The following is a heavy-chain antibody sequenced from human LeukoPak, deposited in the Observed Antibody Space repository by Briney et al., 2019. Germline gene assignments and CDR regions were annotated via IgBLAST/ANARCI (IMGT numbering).Heavy chain of an antibody. CDR2: ISFDGTNK. Sequence: GGSLRLSCAASGFTLSNYAMHWVRQAPGKGLEWVTVISFDGTNKYYKDSVKGRFTISRDNSKNTLYLQMNSLRAEDTAVYYCARDPILVRGYFDYWGQGTLVAVSS. CDR3: ARDPILVRGYFDY. CDR1: GFTLSNYA. D-gene: IGHD3-10*01. V-gene: IGHV3-30-3*01. J-gene: IGHJ4*02.